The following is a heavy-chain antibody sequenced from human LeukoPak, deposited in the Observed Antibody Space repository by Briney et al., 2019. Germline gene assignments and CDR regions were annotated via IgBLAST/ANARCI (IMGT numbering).Heavy chain of an antibody. CDR1: GFTFDGFA. D-gene: IGHD3-22*01. J-gene: IGHJ4*02. V-gene: IGHV3-9*01. Sequence: PGGSLRPSCAASGFTFDGFALFWVRQAPGQGLEYVSGINWNSGSVDYADSVKGRFTTSRDNAKNSLYLQMNSLRVEDTALYYCAKGTGGYYGPFDSWGQGTLVTVSS. CDR2: INWNSGSV. CDR3: AKGTGGYYGPFDS.